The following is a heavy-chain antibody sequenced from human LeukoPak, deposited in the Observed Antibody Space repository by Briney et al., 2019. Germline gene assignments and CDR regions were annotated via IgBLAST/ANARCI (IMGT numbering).Heavy chain of an antibody. J-gene: IGHJ4*02. D-gene: IGHD2-2*02. CDR3: ARGAEYCSSTSCYIVC. CDR1: GFSFSSNS. V-gene: IGHV3-21*01. CDR2: ISSSSSYI. Sequence: PGGSLRLSCAASGFSFSSNSMNWVRQAPGKGLEWVSSISSSSSYIHYADSVKGRFTISRDNAKNSLYLQMNSLRAEDTAVYYCARGAEYCSSTSCYIVCWGQGTLVTVSS.